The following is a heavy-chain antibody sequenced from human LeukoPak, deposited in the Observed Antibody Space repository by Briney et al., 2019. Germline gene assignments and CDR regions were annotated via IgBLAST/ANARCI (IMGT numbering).Heavy chain of an antibody. CDR2: ISGSGGST. CDR1: GYPLRSHV. CDR3: ARSRGYSGYDDVDY. Sequence: GGSLRLTFAVSGYPLRSHVMSWGRQAPGKGLEWVSVISGSGGSTFYADSVKGRFTISRDNSKNTLYLQMNSLRAEDTAVYYCARSRGYSGYDDVDYWGQGTLVTVSS. V-gene: IGHV3-23*01. J-gene: IGHJ4*02. D-gene: IGHD5-12*01.